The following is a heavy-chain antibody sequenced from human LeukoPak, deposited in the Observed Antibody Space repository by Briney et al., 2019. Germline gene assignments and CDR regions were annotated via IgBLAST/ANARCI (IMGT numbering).Heavy chain of an antibody. CDR1: GFTFSSYA. CDR3: ASWDFGGFDY. CDR2: ISGSGGST. Sequence: PGGSLRLSCAASGFTFSSYAMSWVRQASGKGLEWVSAISGSGGSTYYADSVKGRFTISRDNSKNTLYLQMNSLRAEDTAVYYCASWDFGGFDYWGQGTLVTVSS. J-gene: IGHJ4*02. V-gene: IGHV3-23*01. D-gene: IGHD3-10*01.